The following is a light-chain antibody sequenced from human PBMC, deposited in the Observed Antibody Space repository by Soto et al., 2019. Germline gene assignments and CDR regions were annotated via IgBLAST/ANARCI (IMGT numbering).Light chain of an antibody. CDR1: SSNIGGNT. CDR3: ASWDDSLNGPV. V-gene: IGLV1-44*01. CDR2: SNN. Sequence: QPVLTQPPSASGTPGQRVTISCSGSSSNIGGNTVNWYQQLPGTAPKLLIYSNNRRPSGVPDRFSGSKSGTSASLAISGLQSEDESDYYCASWDDSLNGPVFGGGTQLTVL. J-gene: IGLJ2*01.